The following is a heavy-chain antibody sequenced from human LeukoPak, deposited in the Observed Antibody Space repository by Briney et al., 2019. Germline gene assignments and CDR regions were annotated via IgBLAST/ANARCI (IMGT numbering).Heavy chain of an antibody. CDR1: GGSISSSNHY. Sequence: SETLSLTCTVSGGSISSSNHYWVWIRRPPGKGLEWIGVSTYYNPSLKNRVTISRDTSKNQFSLNLSSVTAADTAIYYCARAGYSYGIISYFDSWGQGTLVTVSS. CDR2: VST. V-gene: IGHV4-39*01. J-gene: IGHJ4*02. D-gene: IGHD5-18*01. CDR3: ARAGYSYGIISYFDS.